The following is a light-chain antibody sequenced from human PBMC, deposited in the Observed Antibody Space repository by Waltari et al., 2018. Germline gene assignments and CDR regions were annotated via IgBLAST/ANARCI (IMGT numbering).Light chain of an antibody. CDR1: GSNIGAGYD. V-gene: IGLV1-40*01. CDR3: QSYDTTLSVV. J-gene: IGLJ2*01. CDR2: GVN. Sequence: QSVLTQPPSVSAAPGQRVTISCSGSGSNIGAGYDVHWYRQLPGKAPTLLIYGVNTRPPGVSDRFSGSQFDTSASLAIAGLQADDEADYYCQSYDTTLSVVFGGGTKLTVL.